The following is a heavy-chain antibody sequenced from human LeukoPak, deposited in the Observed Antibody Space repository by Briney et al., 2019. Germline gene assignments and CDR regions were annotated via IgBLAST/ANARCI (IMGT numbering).Heavy chain of an antibody. D-gene: IGHD6-13*01. CDR2: IYYSGST. CDR1: GGSISSYY. J-gene: IGHJ6*02. Sequence: SETLSLTCTVSGGSISSYYWSWIRQPPGKGLEWIGYIYYSGSTNYNPSLKSRVTISVDTSKNQLSLKLSSVTAADTAVYYCARGQQLGKIYYGMDVWGQGTTVTVSS. CDR3: ARGQQLGKIYYGMDV. V-gene: IGHV4-59*01.